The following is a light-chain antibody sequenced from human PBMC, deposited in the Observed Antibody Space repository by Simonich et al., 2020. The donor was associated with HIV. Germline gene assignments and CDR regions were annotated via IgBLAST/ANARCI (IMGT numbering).Light chain of an antibody. J-gene: IGKJ4*01. CDR3: QQSYSSPT. CDR1: QKISTF. Sequence: DIQMTQSPSSLSASVGDRVTISCRASQKISTFLNWYQQKPGKAPKLLISVASSLQRLVPSRFSGSGSGTDFTLTISSLQPEEFATYYCQQSYSSPTFGGGTKVEIK. V-gene: IGKV1-39*01. CDR2: VAS.